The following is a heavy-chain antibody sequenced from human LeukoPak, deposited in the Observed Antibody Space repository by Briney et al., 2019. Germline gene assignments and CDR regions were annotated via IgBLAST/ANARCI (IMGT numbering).Heavy chain of an antibody. D-gene: IGHD6-19*01. CDR2: MNPNSGNT. J-gene: IGHJ1*01. Sequence: GASVKVSCKASGYTFTSYDINWVRQATGQGLEWMGWMNPNSGNTGYAQKFQGRVTMTRNTSISTAYMELSSLRSEDTAVYYCARRTILYSSGWSEYFQHWGQGTLVTVSS. CDR3: ARRTILYSSGWSEYFQH. V-gene: IGHV1-8*01. CDR1: GYTFTSYD.